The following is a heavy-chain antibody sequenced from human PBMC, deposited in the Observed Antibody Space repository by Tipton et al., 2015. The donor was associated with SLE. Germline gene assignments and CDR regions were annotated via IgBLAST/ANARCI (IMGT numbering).Heavy chain of an antibody. V-gene: IGHV3-7*01. CDR3: ARRRNAAATGRFDY. D-gene: IGHD6-13*01. Sequence: GSLRLSCTGSRVTLGDFAVTWVRQAPGKGLEWVANIKQDGGETYYVDSVKGRFTISRDNAKKSLYLQMSSLRAEDTALYYCARRRNAAATGRFDYWGQGTLVTVSS. J-gene: IGHJ4*02. CDR1: RVTLGDFA. CDR2: IKQDGGET.